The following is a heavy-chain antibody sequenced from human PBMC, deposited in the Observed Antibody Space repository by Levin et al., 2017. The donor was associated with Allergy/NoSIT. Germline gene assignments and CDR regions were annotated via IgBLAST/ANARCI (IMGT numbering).Heavy chain of an antibody. CDR1: GGSISSSTHY. CDR2: IYYSGVT. Sequence: RSSETLSLTCTVSGGSISSSTHYWGWVRQAPGKGLEWIGSIYYSGVTYYNPSLKSRVTISVDRFQNQFSLKLRSVTAADTAVYYCARERDLIGARAPFDYWGQGTLVTVSS. J-gene: IGHJ4*02. V-gene: IGHV4-39*07. D-gene: IGHD6-6*01. CDR3: ARERDLIGARAPFDY.